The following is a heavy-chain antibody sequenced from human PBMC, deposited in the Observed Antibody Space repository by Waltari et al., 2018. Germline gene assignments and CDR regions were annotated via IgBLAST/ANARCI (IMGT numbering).Heavy chain of an antibody. D-gene: IGHD3-16*01. CDR3: ARHDDAWYFDL. V-gene: IGHV4-34*01. J-gene: IGHJ2*01. CDR2: INHSGST. Sequence: QVQLQQWGAGLLKPSETLSLTCAVYGGSFSGYYWSWIRQPPGKGLEWIGEINHSGSTNYTPSLKSRVTISVDTSKNQFSLKLSSVTAADTAVYYCARHDDAWYFDLWGRGTLVTVSS. CDR1: GGSFSGYY.